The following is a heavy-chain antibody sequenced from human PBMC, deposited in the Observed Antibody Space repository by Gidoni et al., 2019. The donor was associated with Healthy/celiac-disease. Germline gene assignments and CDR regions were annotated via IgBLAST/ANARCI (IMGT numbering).Heavy chain of an antibody. CDR3: ARRKDFWSGYYGY. V-gene: IGHV4-34*01. CDR2: INHSGST. Sequence: QVQLQQWGAGLLKPSEPLSLTCAVYGGSFSGYYLSWIRQPPGKGREWIGEINHSGSTNYNPSLKSRVTISVDTSKNQFSLKLSSVTAADTAVYYCARRKDFWSGYYGYWGQGTLVTVSS. D-gene: IGHD3-3*01. CDR1: GGSFSGYY. J-gene: IGHJ4*02.